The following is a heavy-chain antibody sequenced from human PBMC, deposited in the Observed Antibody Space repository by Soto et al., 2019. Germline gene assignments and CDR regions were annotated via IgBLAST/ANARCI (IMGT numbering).Heavy chain of an antibody. J-gene: IGHJ6*02. CDR2: IYYSGST. CDR3: ARDARGSYSGYYYYYGMDV. CDR1: GGSISSYY. D-gene: IGHD1-26*01. V-gene: IGHV4-59*01. Sequence: TSETLSLTCTVSGGSISSYYWSWIRQPPGKGLEWIGYIYYSGSTNYNPSLKSRVTISVDTSKNQFSLKLSSVTAADTAVYYCARDARGSYSGYYYYYGMDVWGQGTTVTVSS.